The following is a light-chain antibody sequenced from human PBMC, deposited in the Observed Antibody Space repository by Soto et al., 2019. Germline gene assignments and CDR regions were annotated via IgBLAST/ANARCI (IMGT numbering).Light chain of an antibody. CDR3: QTWGRGIVV. V-gene: IGLV4-69*02. CDR1: GGHSTYS. Sequence: QSVLTQSPSASASLGASVNLTCTLTGGHSTYSIGWHQQQPQRGPRFLMRLNSDGSHSKGDGIPDRFSGSSSEAERFLTISSLQSEDEADYYCQTWGRGIVVFGGGTKVTVL. J-gene: IGLJ2*01. CDR2: LNSDGSH.